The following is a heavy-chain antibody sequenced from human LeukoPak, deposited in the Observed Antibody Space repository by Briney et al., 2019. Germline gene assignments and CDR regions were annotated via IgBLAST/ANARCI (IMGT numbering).Heavy chain of an antibody. CDR3: ARVGNNQIDC. J-gene: IGHJ4*02. D-gene: IGHD1/OR15-1a*01. V-gene: IGHV4-39*01. Sequence: SETLSLTCTVSGGSISSSLYDWAWIRQPPGKGLEWIGTIYYSGSTFYNPSLKSRLTISVDTSKNQFSLDLSSVTAADTAVYYCARVGNNQIDCWGQGTLVTVSS. CDR2: IYYSGST. CDR1: GGSISSSLYD.